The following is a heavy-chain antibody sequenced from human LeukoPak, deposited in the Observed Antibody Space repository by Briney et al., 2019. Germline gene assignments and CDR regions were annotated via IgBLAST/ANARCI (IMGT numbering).Heavy chain of an antibody. CDR2: IYGSGST. J-gene: IGHJ4*02. CDR3: ARATEGYPFGY. Sequence: SQTLSLTCTVSDDSISNGIYYWSWMRQHPGEGLEWIGYIYGSGSTKYKPSLNSRVTISVDTSKKQFSLKLSSVTVADTAVYYCARATEGYPFGYWGPGILVTVSS. D-gene: IGHD5-18*01. CDR1: DDSISNGIYY. V-gene: IGHV4-31*03.